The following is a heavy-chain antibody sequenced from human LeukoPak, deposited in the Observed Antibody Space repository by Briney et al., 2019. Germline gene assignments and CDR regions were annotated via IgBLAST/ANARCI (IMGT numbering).Heavy chain of an antibody. CDR1: GGSISSGSYY. V-gene: IGHV4-61*02. Sequence: SETLSLTCTVSGGSISSGSYYWSWIRPPAGKGLEWIGRIYTSGRTNYNPSLKSRVTISVDTSKTQFSLKLSSVTAADTAVYYCARADSSGYLNYGMDVWGQGTTVTVSS. CDR3: ARADSSGYLNYGMDV. CDR2: IYTSGRT. D-gene: IGHD3-22*01. J-gene: IGHJ6*02.